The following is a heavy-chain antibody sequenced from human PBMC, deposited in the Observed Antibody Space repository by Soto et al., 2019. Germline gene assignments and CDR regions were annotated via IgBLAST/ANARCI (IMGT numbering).Heavy chain of an antibody. Sequence: KTSETLSLTCTVSGDSINNSGYYWGWIRQSPGMGLKWIGNIYYKGRTDYNPSLKTRVAISIDTSNNQFSLTLNSVVAADTAVYYCARQTQLWPTPGWFDRWGQGTLVTVSS. J-gene: IGHJ5*02. CDR3: ARQTQLWPTPGWFDR. V-gene: IGHV4-39*01. CDR1: GDSINNSGYY. CDR2: IYYKGRT. D-gene: IGHD3-16*01.